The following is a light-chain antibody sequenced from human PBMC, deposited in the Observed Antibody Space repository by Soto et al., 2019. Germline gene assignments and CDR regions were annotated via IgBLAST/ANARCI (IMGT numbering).Light chain of an antibody. CDR3: QQYNSNPLT. CDR2: KTS. CDR1: QSFSSW. Sequence: DIQMTQSPSTLSASVGDRVTITCRASQSFSSWLAWYQQKPGKAPKLLIYKTSTLESWVPSRFSGSGSGTDFPLTISSLQPDDFATYYCQQYNSNPLTFGGGTKVEIK. J-gene: IGKJ4*01. V-gene: IGKV1-5*03.